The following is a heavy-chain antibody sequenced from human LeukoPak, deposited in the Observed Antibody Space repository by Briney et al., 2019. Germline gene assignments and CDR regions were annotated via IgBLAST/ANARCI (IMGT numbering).Heavy chain of an antibody. D-gene: IGHD3-16*01. CDR3: ARDVNAAKNGLHYGADC. J-gene: IGHJ4*02. CDR2: ISYDENGN. V-gene: IGHV3-33*01. Sequence: SLTLYCYASAFTINSYGMHWVRHAPGLGLEWVAIISYDENGNYYVASVRGRFTISRDNSKNAVDLQMDSLRAEDTAVYYCARDVNAAKNGLHYGADCWRRGRVVTVSS. CDR1: AFTINSYG.